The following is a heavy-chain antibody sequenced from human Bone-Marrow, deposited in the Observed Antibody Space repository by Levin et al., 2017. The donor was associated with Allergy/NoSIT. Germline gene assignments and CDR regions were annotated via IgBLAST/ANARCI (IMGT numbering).Heavy chain of an antibody. V-gene: IGHV4-61*02. J-gene: IGHJ6*03. CDR1: GGSISSGSYY. D-gene: IGHD3-10*01. Sequence: PSETLSLTCTVSGGSISSGSYYWSWIRQPAGKGLEWIGRIYTSGSTNYNPSLKSRVTISVDTSKNQFSLKLSSVTAADTAVYYCARESSLPVWFGELWAYYYYMDVWGKGTTVTVSS. CDR2: IYTSGST. CDR3: ARESSLPVWFGELWAYYYYMDV.